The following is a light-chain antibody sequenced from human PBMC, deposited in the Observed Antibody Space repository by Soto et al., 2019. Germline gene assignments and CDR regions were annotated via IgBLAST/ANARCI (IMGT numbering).Light chain of an antibody. Sequence: QSVLTQPASVSGSPGQSITISCTGTSSDVGGYNYVSWYQQHPAKVPKLMIYDVSNRPSGVSDRFSGSKSGNTASLTIPGLQAEDEADYYCYSYTTSSTYVFGTGTKVTVL. J-gene: IGLJ1*01. CDR2: DVS. V-gene: IGLV2-14*01. CDR1: SSDVGGYNY. CDR3: YSYTTSSTYV.